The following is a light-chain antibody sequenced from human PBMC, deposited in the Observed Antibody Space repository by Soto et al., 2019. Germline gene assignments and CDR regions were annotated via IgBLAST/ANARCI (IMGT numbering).Light chain of an antibody. CDR2: GAS. J-gene: IGKJ1*01. Sequence: EIVMTQSPATLSVSPGERATLSCGASQSVSSNLAWYQQKPGQAPRLLIYGASTRATGIPARFSGSGSGTEFTLTISSLQSEDFAVYYCQQHNNWPRTFGQGTKVEIK. CDR1: QSVSSN. CDR3: QQHNNWPRT. V-gene: IGKV3-15*01.